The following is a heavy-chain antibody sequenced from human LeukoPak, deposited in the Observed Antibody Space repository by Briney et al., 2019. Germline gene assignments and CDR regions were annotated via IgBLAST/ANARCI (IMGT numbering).Heavy chain of an antibody. CDR2: ISGSGDYT. D-gene: IGHD2-2*01. CDR1: GFTFSSHG. J-gene: IGHJ5*01. Sequence: PGGTLRLSCAASGFTFSSHGMSWVRQAPGKGLEWVSTISGSGDYTYYADSVKGRFTISRDNSKNTLYLQMNSLRAEDTAVYYCAKLKPAATEVLDSWGQGTLVTVSS. CDR3: AKLKPAATEVLDS. V-gene: IGHV3-23*01.